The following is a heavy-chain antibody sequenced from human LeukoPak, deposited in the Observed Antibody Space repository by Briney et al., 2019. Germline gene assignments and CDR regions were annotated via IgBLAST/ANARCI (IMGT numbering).Heavy chain of an antibody. CDR1: GGSFSGYY. D-gene: IGHD6-13*01. Sequence: SETLSLTCAVYGGSFSGYYWSWVRQPPGKGLEWIGEINHSGSTNYNASLKSRVTISVDTSKNQFSLKLSSVTAADTAVYYCARGREQQHKLFDHWGQGTLVTVSS. J-gene: IGHJ5*02. V-gene: IGHV4-34*01. CDR2: INHSGST. CDR3: ARGREQQHKLFDH.